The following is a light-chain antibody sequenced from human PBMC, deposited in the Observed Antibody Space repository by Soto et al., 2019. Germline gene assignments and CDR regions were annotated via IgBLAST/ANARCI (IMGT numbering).Light chain of an antibody. V-gene: IGKV3-11*01. J-gene: IGKJ1*01. CDR3: QQRVNWPLT. Sequence: EIVLTQSPATLSLSPGESATLSCRASQSVSSYLVWYQQKPGQAPRLLIYDASNRATGIPARFSGSGSGTDFTLTITSLEPEDFAVYYCQQRVNWPLTFGQGTKVEIK. CDR2: DAS. CDR1: QSVSSY.